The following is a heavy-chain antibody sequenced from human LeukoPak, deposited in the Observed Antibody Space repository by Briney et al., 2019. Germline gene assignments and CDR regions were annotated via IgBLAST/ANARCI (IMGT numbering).Heavy chain of an antibody. CDR2: ISSSSSYI. Sequence: GGSLRLSCAASGFTFSSYSMNWVRQAPGKGLEWVSSISSSSSYIYYADSVKGRFTISRDNAKNSLYLQMNSPRAEDTAVYYCARSLEAVDDAFDIWGQGTMVTVSS. CDR3: ARSLEAVDDAFDI. CDR1: GFTFSSYS. J-gene: IGHJ3*02. V-gene: IGHV3-21*01. D-gene: IGHD3-3*01.